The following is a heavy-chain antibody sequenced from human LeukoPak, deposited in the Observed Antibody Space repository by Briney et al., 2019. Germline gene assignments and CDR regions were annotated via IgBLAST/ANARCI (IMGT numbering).Heavy chain of an antibody. CDR3: TTDGDFGGMDV. J-gene: IGHJ6*02. Sequence: KPGGSLRLSCAASGLTVSNAWMSWVRQAPGKGLEWVGRIKSKTDGGTTDYAAPVKGRFTISRDDSKNTLYLQMNSLKTEATAVDYCTTDGDFGGMDVWGQGTTVTVSS. CDR2: IKSKTDGGTT. D-gene: IGHD4-17*01. V-gene: IGHV3-15*01. CDR1: GLTVSNAW.